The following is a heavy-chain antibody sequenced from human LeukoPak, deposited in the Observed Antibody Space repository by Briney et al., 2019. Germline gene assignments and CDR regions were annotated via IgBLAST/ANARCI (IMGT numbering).Heavy chain of an antibody. J-gene: IGHJ5*02. CDR3: ARDMYDSSGYYGSNWFDP. CDR1: GFTFSSYS. D-gene: IGHD3-22*01. CDR2: ISSSSSYI. V-gene: IGHV3-21*01. Sequence: PGGSLRLSCAASGFTFSSYSMNWVRQAPGKGLEWVSSISSSSSYIYYADSVKGRFTISRDNAKNSLYLQMNSLRAEDTAVYYCARDMYDSSGYYGSNWFDPWGQGTLVTVSS.